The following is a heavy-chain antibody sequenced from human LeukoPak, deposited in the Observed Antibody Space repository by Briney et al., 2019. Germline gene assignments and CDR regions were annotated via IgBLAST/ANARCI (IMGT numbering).Heavy chain of an antibody. D-gene: IGHD3-22*01. CDR1: AGSFNGYY. CDR2: INHSGST. J-gene: IGHJ4*02. V-gene: IGHV4-34*01. CDR3: AGLYYYDSSGYYYFDY. Sequence: PSETLSLTCAVYAGSFNGYYWSWMPHPPGKGREGMMEINHSGSTNYNPSLKSRVTISVDTSKNQFSLKLSSVTAADTAVYYCAGLYYYDSSGYYYFDYWGQGTLVTVSS.